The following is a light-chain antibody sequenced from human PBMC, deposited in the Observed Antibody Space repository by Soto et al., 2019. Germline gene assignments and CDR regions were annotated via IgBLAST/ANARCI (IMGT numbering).Light chain of an antibody. CDR3: QQYNSYSRT. J-gene: IGKJ1*01. V-gene: IGKV1-5*01. Sequence: DIQMTQSPSTLSASVGDRVTITCRASQSISSWLAWYQQKPGKAPNLLIYAASSLKSGVPSRFSGSGSGTEFTLTISSLQPADFATYYCQQYNSYSRTFGQGTKVEIK. CDR2: AAS. CDR1: QSISSW.